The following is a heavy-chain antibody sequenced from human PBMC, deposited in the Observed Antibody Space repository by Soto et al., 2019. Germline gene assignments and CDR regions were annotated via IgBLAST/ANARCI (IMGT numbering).Heavy chain of an antibody. CDR1: GFTFDDYA. V-gene: IGHV3-9*01. CDR2: ISWNSGSI. Sequence: EVQLVESGGGLVQPGRSLRLSCAASGFTFDDYAMHWVRQAPGKGLEWVSGISWNSGSIGYADSVKGRFTISRDNAKNSLYLQMNSLRAEDTALYYCAKDGGRYNWNYGWFDPWGQGTLVTVSS. CDR3: AKDGGRYNWNYGWFDP. D-gene: IGHD1-7*01. J-gene: IGHJ5*02.